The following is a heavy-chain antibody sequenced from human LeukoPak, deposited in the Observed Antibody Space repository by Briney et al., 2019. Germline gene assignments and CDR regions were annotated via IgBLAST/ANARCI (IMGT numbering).Heavy chain of an antibody. D-gene: IGHD4-17*01. CDR3: ARESYGDYVYYFDY. CDR2: IWYDGSNE. CDR1: GFTFSSYC. V-gene: IGHV3-33*01. J-gene: IGHJ4*02. Sequence: PGGSLRPSCAASGFTFSSYCMHWVRQAPGKGREWVAVIWYDGSNEYYADSVKGRFTITRDNSKNTLYLHMNTLRAEDTAVYYCARESYGDYVYYFDYWGQGTLVTVSS.